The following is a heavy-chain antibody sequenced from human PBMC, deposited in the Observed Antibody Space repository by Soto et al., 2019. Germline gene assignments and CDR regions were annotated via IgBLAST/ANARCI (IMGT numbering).Heavy chain of an antibody. V-gene: IGHV4-34*01. D-gene: IGHD5-18*01. CDR1: GGSFSGYY. Sequence: SETLSLTCAVYGGSFSGYYWSWIRQPPGKGLEWIGEINHSGSTNYNPSLKNRVTISVDTSKNQFSLKLSSVTAADTAVYYCASTGYSYGFWGQGTLVTVSS. J-gene: IGHJ4*02. CDR2: INHSGST. CDR3: ASTGYSYGF.